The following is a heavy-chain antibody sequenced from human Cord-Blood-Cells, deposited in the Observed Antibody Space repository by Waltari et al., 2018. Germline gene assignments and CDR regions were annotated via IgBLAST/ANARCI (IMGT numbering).Heavy chain of an antibody. D-gene: IGHD6-13*01. CDR2: IYHSGST. Sequence: QVHLQESGPGLVTPSETLSLTCAVSGYSLSIGYYWRCFRQPPGKGLEWIGSIYHSGSTYYNPSLKSRVTISVDTAKNQFSLKLSSVTAADTAVYYCARAEIAAAGTVDYWGQGTLVTVSS. CDR3: ARAEIAAAGTVDY. V-gene: IGHV4-38-2*01. J-gene: IGHJ4*02. CDR1: GYSLSIGYY.